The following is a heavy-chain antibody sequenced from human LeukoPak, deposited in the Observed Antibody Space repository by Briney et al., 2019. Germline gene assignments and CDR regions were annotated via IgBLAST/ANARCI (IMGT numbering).Heavy chain of an antibody. CDR1: GYIFTGYF. J-gene: IGHJ4*02. D-gene: IGHD6-19*01. CDR3: ARDRSQYSSGWYSYFDY. CDR2: IIPIFGIA. Sequence: SVKVSCKASGYIFTGYFMHWVRQAPGQGLEWMGRIIPIFGIANYAQKFQGRVTITADKSTSTAYMELSSLRSEDTAVYYCARDRSQYSSGWYSYFDYWGQGTLVTVSS. V-gene: IGHV1-69*04.